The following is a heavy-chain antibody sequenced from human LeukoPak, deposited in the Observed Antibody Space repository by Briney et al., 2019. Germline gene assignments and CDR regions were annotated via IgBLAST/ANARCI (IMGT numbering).Heavy chain of an antibody. CDR2: ISSSSSYI. D-gene: IGHD3-16*01. V-gene: IGHV3-21*01. J-gene: IGHJ4*02. Sequence: PGGSLRLSCAASGFTFSSYSMNWVRQAPGKGLEWVSSISSSSSYIYYADSVKGRFTISRDNAKNSLYLQMNSLRAEDTAGYYCGRAHGGVKDLRYWGQGTLVTVSS. CDR1: GFTFSSYS. CDR3: GRAHGGVKDLRY.